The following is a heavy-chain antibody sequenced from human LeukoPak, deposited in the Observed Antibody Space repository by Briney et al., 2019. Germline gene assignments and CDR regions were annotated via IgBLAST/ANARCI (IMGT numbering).Heavy chain of an antibody. CDR2: IIPIFGPA. CDR1: GGTFSRFA. V-gene: IGHV1-69*13. D-gene: IGHD3-10*01. CDR3: AKSTYYYGSGEGSNYWYFDL. Sequence: SVKVSCKTSGGTFSRFAISWVRQAPGQGLEWMGGIIPIFGPANYAQKFQGRVTITADEFTSTAYMELSSLRSEDTALYYCAKSTYYYGSGEGSNYWYFDLWGRGTLVTVSS. J-gene: IGHJ2*01.